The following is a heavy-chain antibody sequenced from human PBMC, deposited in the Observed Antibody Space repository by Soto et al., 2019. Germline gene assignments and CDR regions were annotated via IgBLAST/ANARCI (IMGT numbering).Heavy chain of an antibody. Sequence: QVQLVESGGGVVHPGSSLRLSCAASGLTFNSYAMHWVRQAPGKGLEWVALISYDGSNKFYRDSVKDRFTISRDNSKTAVYLQMNSLRPEDTALYYCATDGDENWILEDGSYYYGMAVWGRGTTVIVSS. V-gene: IGHV3-30*03. D-gene: IGHD3-10*01. CDR1: GLTFNSYA. J-gene: IGHJ6*02. CDR2: ISYDGSNK. CDR3: ATDGDENWILEDGSYYYGMAV.